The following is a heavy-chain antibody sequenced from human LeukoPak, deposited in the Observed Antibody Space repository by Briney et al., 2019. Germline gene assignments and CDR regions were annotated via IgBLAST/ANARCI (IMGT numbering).Heavy chain of an antibody. D-gene: IGHD2-2*01. J-gene: IGHJ6*03. CDR1: GYSFTNYW. V-gene: IGHV5-51*01. CDR2: IYPGDSDT. Sequence: GESLKISCKCSGYSFTNYWIAWVRQMPGKGLEWMGIIYPGDSDTRYSPSFQGQVTISADKSISTAYLQWSSLEASDTAMYYCARNVPTYYYYYMDVWGKGTTVTVSS. CDR3: ARNVPTYYYYYMDV.